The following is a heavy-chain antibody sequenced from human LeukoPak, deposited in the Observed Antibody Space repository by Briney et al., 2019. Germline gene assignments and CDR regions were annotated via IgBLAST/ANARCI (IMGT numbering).Heavy chain of an antibody. V-gene: IGHV3-11*04. Sequence: GGSLRLSCAASGFTFGDYGMSWFRQAPGKGLERVSYISSSGSTIYYADSVKGRFTISRDNAKNSLYLQMNSLRAEDTAVYYCAHHSYSSSWYGHWGQGTLVTVSS. CDR1: GFTFGDYG. CDR2: ISSSGSTI. D-gene: IGHD6-13*01. CDR3: AHHSYSSSWYGH. J-gene: IGHJ4*02.